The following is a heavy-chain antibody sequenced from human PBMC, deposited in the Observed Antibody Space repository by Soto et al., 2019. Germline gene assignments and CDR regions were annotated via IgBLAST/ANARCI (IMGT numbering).Heavy chain of an antibody. CDR3: ARGWGYDSNDYYYAY. J-gene: IGHJ4*02. CDR2: IVPIFGTA. D-gene: IGHD3-22*01. V-gene: IGHV1-69*01. CDR1: GGTFSRHA. Sequence: QVQLVQSGAEVSKPGSSVTVSCKASGGTFSRHAISWVRQAPGQGLEWMGGIVPIFGTANHAQKFQGRVKIISDESTSKVYMELGSLRSEDPAMYYCARGWGYDSNDYYYAYWGQGTLVIVSS.